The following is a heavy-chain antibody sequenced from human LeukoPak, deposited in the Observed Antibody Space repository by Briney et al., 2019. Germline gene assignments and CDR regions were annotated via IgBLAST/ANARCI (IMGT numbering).Heavy chain of an antibody. D-gene: IGHD1-1*01. V-gene: IGHV3-23*01. CDR3: AKGCESSNCAASRMFAP. Sequence: PGGSLRLACAASGFTFRTDAMRWVRQAPGGGRGWVSALRGGVDATLYAAFVKGRFTISRATSKSTLFMQLDSLRVADTALYSRAKGCESSNCAASRMFAPWGPGNLVTVSS. J-gene: IGHJ5*02. CDR2: LRGGVDAT. CDR1: GFTFRTDA.